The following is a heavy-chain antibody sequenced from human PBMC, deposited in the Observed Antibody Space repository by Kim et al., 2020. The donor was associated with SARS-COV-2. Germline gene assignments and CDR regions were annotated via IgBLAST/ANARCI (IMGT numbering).Heavy chain of an antibody. J-gene: IGHJ6*02. Sequence: GGSLRLSCAASGFTFSSYSMNWVRQAPGKGLEWVSSISSSSSYIYYADSVKGRFIISRDNAKNSLYLQMNSLRAEDTAVYYCARDPGDFWSGYYMGYYGMDVWGQGTTVTVSS. CDR3: ARDPGDFWSGYYMGYYGMDV. CDR1: GFTFSSYS. V-gene: IGHV3-21*01. CDR2: ISSSSSYI. D-gene: IGHD3-3*01.